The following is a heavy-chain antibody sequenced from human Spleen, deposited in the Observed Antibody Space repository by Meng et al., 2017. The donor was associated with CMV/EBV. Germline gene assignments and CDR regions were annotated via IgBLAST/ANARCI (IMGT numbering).Heavy chain of an antibody. Sequence: GFSLSTSGMGVGWLRQPPGKALEWLALIYWDDDKRYSPSLKSRLTITKDTSKNQVVLTMTNMDPVDTATYYCAHRDYCSGGTCTFDYWGQGTLVTVSS. V-gene: IGHV2-5*02. CDR2: IYWDDDK. J-gene: IGHJ4*02. CDR3: AHRDYCSGGTCTFDY. D-gene: IGHD2-15*01. CDR1: GFSLSTSGMG.